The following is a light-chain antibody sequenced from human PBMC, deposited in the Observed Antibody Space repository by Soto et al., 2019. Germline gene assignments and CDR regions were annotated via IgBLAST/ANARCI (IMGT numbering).Light chain of an antibody. J-gene: IGLJ1*01. CDR1: TGAVTNGHY. CDR3: LLSYNGPYV. CDR2: DTA. Sequence: QAVVTQEPSLTVSPGGTVTLTCGSSTGAVTNGHYPYWFQQKPGQAPRTLIYDTANRHSWTPARLSGSLLGGKAALTLSGAQPEDEAEYYCLLSYNGPYVFGTGTKDTVL. V-gene: IGLV7-46*01.